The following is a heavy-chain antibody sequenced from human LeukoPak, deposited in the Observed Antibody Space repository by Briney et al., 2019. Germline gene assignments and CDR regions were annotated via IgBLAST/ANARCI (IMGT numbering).Heavy chain of an antibody. J-gene: IGHJ4*02. CDR2: IYWDNDK. D-gene: IGHD1-14*01. Sequence: SGPTLVNPTQTLTLTCTFSGFSLTTSRVGGGWSRQPPGKAPEWLALIYWDNDKRYSPSLKTRLTITQDTSKNLLVFIMTDMDPVDTATYFCAHRRGGYNWNHGDFDYWGQGTLVTVSS. V-gene: IGHV2-5*02. CDR3: AHRRGGYNWNHGDFDY. CDR1: GFSLTTSRVG.